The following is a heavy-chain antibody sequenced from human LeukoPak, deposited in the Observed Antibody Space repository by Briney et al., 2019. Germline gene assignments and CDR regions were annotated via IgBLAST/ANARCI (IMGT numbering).Heavy chain of an antibody. CDR2: IHYSGTT. J-gene: IGHJ4*02. CDR1: GGSFSGHY. D-gene: IGHD3-9*01. V-gene: IGHV4-34*01. Sequence: PSETLSLTCAIYGGSFSGHYWGWIRQSPGKGLEWIAEIHYSGTTSYNPSLKSRVTISGDTSKNQVFLRVTSVTAADTALYYCARGILFDYYFDSWGQGTLVTVSS. CDR3: ARGILFDYYFDS.